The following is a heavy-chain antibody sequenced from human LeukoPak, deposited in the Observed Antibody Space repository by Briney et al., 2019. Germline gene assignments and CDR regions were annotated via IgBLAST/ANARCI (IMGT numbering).Heavy chain of an antibody. CDR1: GYTFTGYG. CDR3: ARDLGLLWFGEPFDY. D-gene: IGHD3-10*01. CDR2: ISAYNGNT. J-gene: IGHJ4*02. Sequence: ASVKVSCKASGYTFTGYGISWVRQAPGQGLEWMGWISAYNGNTNYAQKLQGRVTMTTDTSTSTAYMELRSLRSDDTAVYYCARDLGLLWFGEPFDYWGQGTLVTVSS. V-gene: IGHV1-18*04.